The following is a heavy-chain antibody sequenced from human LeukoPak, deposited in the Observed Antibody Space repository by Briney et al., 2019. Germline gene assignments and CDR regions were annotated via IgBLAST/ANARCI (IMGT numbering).Heavy chain of an antibody. V-gene: IGHV4-38-2*02. CDR1: GYSISSGYY. Sequence: PSETLSLTCTVSGYSISSGYYWGWIRQPPGKGLEWIGSIYHSGSTYYNPSLKSRVTISVDTSKNQFSLKLSSVTAADTAVYYCARRRGSWYVRYFDYWGQGTLVTVSS. CDR3: ARRRGSWYVRYFDY. CDR2: IYHSGST. J-gene: IGHJ4*02. D-gene: IGHD6-13*01.